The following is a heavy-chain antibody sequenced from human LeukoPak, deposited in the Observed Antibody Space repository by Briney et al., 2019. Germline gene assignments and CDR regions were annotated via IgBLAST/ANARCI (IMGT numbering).Heavy chain of an antibody. Sequence: SVKVSCKASGGTFSSYAISWVRQAPGQGLEWMGRIIPILGIANYAQKFQGRVTITADKSTSTAYMELSSLRSEDTAVYYCASLSSSSVRRFDYWGQGTLVTVSS. J-gene: IGHJ4*02. CDR1: GGTFSSYA. CDR2: IIPILGIA. V-gene: IGHV1-69*04. CDR3: ASLSSSSVRRFDY. D-gene: IGHD6-6*01.